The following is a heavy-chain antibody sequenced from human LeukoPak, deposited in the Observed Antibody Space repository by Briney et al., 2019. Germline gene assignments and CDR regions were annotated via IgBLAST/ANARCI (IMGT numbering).Heavy chain of an antibody. Sequence: FETLSLTCTVSGGSISSSSYYWGWIRQPPGKGLEWIGGIYYSGSNYYNPSLKSRVTISVDTSKNQFSLKLSSVTAADTAVYYCARDREYYYGSWGQGTLVTVSS. J-gene: IGHJ5*02. CDR2: IYYSGSN. CDR3: ARDREYYYGS. CDR1: GGSISSSSYY. D-gene: IGHD3-10*01. V-gene: IGHV4-39*02.